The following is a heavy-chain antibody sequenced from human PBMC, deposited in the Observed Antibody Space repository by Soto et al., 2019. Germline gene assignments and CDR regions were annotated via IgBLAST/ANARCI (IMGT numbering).Heavy chain of an antibody. CDR1: GFTFSSYA. CDR2: ISGSGVST. V-gene: IGHV3-23*01. D-gene: IGHD6-13*01. Sequence: EVQLLESGGGLVQPGGSLRLSCAASGFTFSSYAMSWVRQAPGKGLEWDSAISGSGVSTYYADSVKGRFTISRDNSKNALYLQMNSMRAEDTAVCYCAEDHHYSSSWSEFDYWGQGTLVTVSS. J-gene: IGHJ4*02. CDR3: AEDHHYSSSWSEFDY.